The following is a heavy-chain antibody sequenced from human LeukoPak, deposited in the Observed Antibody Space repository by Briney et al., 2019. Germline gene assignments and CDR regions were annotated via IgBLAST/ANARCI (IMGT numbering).Heavy chain of an antibody. CDR2: IFYGGTT. D-gene: IGHD2-2*01. V-gene: IGHV4-59*01. CDR3: ARDAPHCSDISCHNYFDY. Sequence: SETLSLTCTVSGGSIGSYYWSWIRQPPVKGLEWIGYIFYGGTTNYNPSLKSRVSISVDTSKNQFSLKLSSVTAADTAVYYCARDAPHCSDISCHNYFDYWGQGTLVTVSS. J-gene: IGHJ4*02. CDR1: GGSIGSYY.